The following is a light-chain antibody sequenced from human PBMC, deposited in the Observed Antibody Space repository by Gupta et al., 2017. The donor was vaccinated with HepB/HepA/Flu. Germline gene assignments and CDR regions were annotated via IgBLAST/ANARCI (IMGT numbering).Light chain of an antibody. CDR1: QSISSY. J-gene: IGKJ2*02. Sequence: DIQMTPSPSSLSASVGDRVTITCRASQSISSYLNWYQQKPGKAPKLLIYAASSLQSGVPSRVSGSGCGTDLTLTISSLQPEDFATYYCQQSYSTLKCTFGQGTKVEI. V-gene: IGKV1-39*01. CDR3: QQSYSTLKCT. CDR2: AAS.